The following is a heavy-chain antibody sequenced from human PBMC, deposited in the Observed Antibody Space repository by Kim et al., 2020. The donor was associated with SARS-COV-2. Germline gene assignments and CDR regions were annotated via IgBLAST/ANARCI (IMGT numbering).Heavy chain of an antibody. V-gene: IGHV1-46*01. CDR3: ARDHATMITFGGVDSDY. Sequence: ASVKVSCKASGYTFTSYYMHWVRQAPGQGLEWMGIINPSGGSTSYAQKFQGRVTMTRDTSTSTVYMELSSLRSEDTAVYYCARDHATMITFGGVDSDYWGQGTLVTVSS. CDR2: INPSGGST. D-gene: IGHD3-16*01. J-gene: IGHJ4*02. CDR1: GYTFTSYY.